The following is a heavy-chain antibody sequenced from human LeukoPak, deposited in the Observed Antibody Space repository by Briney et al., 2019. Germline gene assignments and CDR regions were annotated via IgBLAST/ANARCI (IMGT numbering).Heavy chain of an antibody. J-gene: IGHJ4*02. CDR1: GFSLNNAW. Sequence: GGSLRLSCAASGFSLNNAWMSWVRQAPGKGLEWVGRIKSKTDGETIDYAAPVKGRSTISRDDSKNMVYLLMNSLKTEDTAVYYCTTSYYDSSGFRAWGQGTLVTVSS. D-gene: IGHD3-22*01. CDR2: IKSKTDGETI. CDR3: TTSYYDSSGFRA. V-gene: IGHV3-15*01.